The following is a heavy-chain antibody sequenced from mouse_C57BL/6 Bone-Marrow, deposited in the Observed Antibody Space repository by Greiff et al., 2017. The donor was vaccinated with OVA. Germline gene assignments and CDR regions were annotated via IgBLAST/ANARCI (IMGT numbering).Heavy chain of an antibody. V-gene: IGHV1-9*01. CDR2: ILPGSGST. CDR3: ATGGARYYFDY. CDR1: GYTFTGYW. J-gene: IGHJ2*01. Sequence: VQLQQSGAELMKPGASVKLSCKATGYTFTGYWIEWVTPRPGHGLEWIGEILPGSGSTNYNAKFKGKATFTADPSSNTAYMQLSSLTTEDSAIYYCATGGARYYFDYWGQGTTRTVSS. D-gene: IGHD4-1*01.